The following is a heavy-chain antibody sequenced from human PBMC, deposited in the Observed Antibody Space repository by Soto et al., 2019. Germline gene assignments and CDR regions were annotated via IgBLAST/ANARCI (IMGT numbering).Heavy chain of an antibody. CDR1: GFTFSDHH. CDR3: TVRETSNFDY. V-gene: IGHV3-72*01. Sequence: EVQLVESGGGLVQPGGSLRLSCAASGFTFSDHHMDWVRQAPGKGLEWVGRIKNKANSYTTQYAASVKGRFTITRDDSENSLYLTMNSLKTEETAGYYCTVRETSNFDYWGQGTLVTVSS. CDR2: IKNKANSYTT. J-gene: IGHJ4*02. D-gene: IGHD3-10*01.